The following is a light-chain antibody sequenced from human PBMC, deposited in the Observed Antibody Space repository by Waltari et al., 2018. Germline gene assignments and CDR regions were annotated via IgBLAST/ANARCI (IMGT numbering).Light chain of an antibody. CDR2: RNN. V-gene: IGLV1-44*01. CDR3: AAWDDSLNGVV. J-gene: IGLJ2*01. Sequence: QSVLTQPPSASGTPGQRVTISCSGGSSNIGGNTVNWYLQLPGTAPKLLIYRNNQRPSGVPDRFSGSKSGTSASLAISGLQSEDDVDYYCAAWDDSLNGVVFGGGTKLTVL. CDR1: SSNIGGNT.